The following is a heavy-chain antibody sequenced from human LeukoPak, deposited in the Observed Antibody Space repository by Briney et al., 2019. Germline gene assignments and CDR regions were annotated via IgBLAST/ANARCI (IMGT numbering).Heavy chain of an antibody. CDR3: ARVGVGSSWYYFDY. V-gene: IGHV3-21*01. CDR2: ISSSSSYI. CDR1: GFTFSSYS. Sequence: PGGSLRLSCAASGFTFSSYSMNWVRQAPGKGLEWVSSISSSSSYIYYADSVKGRFTISRDNAKNSLYLQTNSLRAEDTAVYYCARVGVGSSWYYFDYWGQGTLVTVSS. J-gene: IGHJ4*02. D-gene: IGHD6-13*01.